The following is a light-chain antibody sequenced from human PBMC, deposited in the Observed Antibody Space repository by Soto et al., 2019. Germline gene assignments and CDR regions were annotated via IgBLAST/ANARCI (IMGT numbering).Light chain of an antibody. CDR2: EVN. Sequence: QSALTQPPSASGSPGQSVTISCTGGRIDVGDYKYVSWYQQYPGKAPKLIIYEVNRRPSGVPDRFSGSKSDNAASLTVSGLQAEDEADYYCCSYAGSSYVFGSGTKVTVL. V-gene: IGLV2-8*01. CDR1: RIDVGDYKY. J-gene: IGLJ1*01. CDR3: CSYAGSSYV.